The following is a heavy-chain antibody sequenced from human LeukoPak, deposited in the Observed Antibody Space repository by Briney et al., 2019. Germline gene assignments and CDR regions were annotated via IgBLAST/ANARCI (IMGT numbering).Heavy chain of an antibody. J-gene: IGHJ4*02. V-gene: IGHV1-24*01. Sequence: ASVKVSCKVSGHNLTELSLHWVRQAPGKGLEWMGGLDPEDGEMIYSQKFQGRVTMTEDTSTDIAYVEMSSLRSEDTAVYYCATGRTWWDLLNYWGQGTLVTVSS. D-gene: IGHD1-26*01. CDR3: ATGRTWWDLLNY. CDR2: LDPEDGEM. CDR1: GHNLTELS.